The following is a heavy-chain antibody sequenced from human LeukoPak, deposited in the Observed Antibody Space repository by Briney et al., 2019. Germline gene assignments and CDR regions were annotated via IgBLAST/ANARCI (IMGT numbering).Heavy chain of an antibody. Sequence: GGSLRLSCAASGFTFSSYAMSWVRQAPGKGLEWVSAISGSGGSTYYADSVKGRFTISRDNSKNSLYLQMNSLRAEDTAVYYCARSLRGSYYSYYYYYYMDVWGKGTTVTVSS. J-gene: IGHJ6*03. CDR1: GFTFSSYA. V-gene: IGHV3-23*01. CDR3: ARSLRGSYYSYYYYYYMDV. D-gene: IGHD1-26*01. CDR2: ISGSGGST.